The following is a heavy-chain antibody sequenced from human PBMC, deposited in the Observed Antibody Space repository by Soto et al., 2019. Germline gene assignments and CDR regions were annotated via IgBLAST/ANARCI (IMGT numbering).Heavy chain of an antibody. CDR2: ISWNSGSI. V-gene: IGHV3-9*01. CDR1: GFTFDDYA. CDR3: AKDKVVRGVIPYYFDY. D-gene: IGHD3-10*01. J-gene: IGHJ4*02. Sequence: GGSLRLSCAASGFTFDDYAMHWVRQAPGKGLEWVSGISWNSGSIGYADSVKGRFTISRDNAKNSLYLQMNSLRAEDTALYYCAKDKVVRGVIPYYFDYWGQGTLVTVSS.